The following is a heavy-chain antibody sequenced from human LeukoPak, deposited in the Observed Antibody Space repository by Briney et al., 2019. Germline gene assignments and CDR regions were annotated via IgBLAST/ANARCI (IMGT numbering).Heavy chain of an antibody. D-gene: IGHD3-22*01. CDR2: INPNSGGT. Sequence: ASVKISCKASGYTFTGYYMHWVRQAPGQGLGWMGWINPNSGGTNYAQKFQGRVTMTRDTSISTAYMELSRLRSDDTAVYYCVGAMYYYDSSGSPGFDYWGQGTLVTVSS. J-gene: IGHJ4*02. CDR3: VGAMYYYDSSGSPGFDY. V-gene: IGHV1-2*02. CDR1: GYTFTGYY.